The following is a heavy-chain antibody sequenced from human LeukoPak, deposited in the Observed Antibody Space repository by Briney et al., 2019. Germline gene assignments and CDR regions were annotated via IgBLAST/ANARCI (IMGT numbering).Heavy chain of an antibody. CDR2: INHSGST. Sequence: SETLSLTCAVYGGSFSGYYWSWIRQPPGKGLEWIGEINHSGSTNYNPSLKSRVTISVDTSKNQFSLKLSSVTAADTAVYYCARPLVYYDFWSGYYTGVDDAFDIWGQGTMVTVSS. D-gene: IGHD3-3*01. J-gene: IGHJ3*02. V-gene: IGHV4-34*01. CDR3: ARPLVYYDFWSGYYTGVDDAFDI. CDR1: GGSFSGYY.